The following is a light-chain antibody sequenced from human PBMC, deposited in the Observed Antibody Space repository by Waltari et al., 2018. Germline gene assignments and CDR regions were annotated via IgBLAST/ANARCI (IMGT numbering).Light chain of an antibody. CDR1: KLGHNY. J-gene: IGLJ2*01. CDR3: QSWDGTTVV. CDR2: PNS. V-gene: IGLV3-1*01. Sequence: SYALSPPPSVSVSPGQTASITCSGAKLGHNYACWYQQRPGHSPILVSYPNSKRPSGIPERFSGSSSGNTATLTIGGSQAMDEADYYCQSWDGTTVVFGGGTKLTVL.